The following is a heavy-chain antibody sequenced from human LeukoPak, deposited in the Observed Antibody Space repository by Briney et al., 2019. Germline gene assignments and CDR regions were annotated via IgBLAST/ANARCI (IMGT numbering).Heavy chain of an antibody. D-gene: IGHD2-21*01. CDR3: ARGVVIAPQTFDY. CDR2: IYYSGST. J-gene: IGHJ4*02. CDR1: GASISYYY. V-gene: IGHV4-59*01. Sequence: SETLSLTCTVSGASISYYYWSWIRQPPGKGLEWIGYIYYSGSTNYNPSLKSRVTISVDTSKNQFSLKLSSVTAADTAVYYCARGVVIAPQTFDYWGQGTLVTVSS.